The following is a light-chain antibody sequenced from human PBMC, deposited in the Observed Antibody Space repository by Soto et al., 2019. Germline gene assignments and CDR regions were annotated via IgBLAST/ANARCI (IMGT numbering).Light chain of an antibody. CDR2: AAS. V-gene: IGKV1-17*01. CDR1: QGIRND. CDR3: QHYKTYSRT. J-gene: IGKJ1*01. Sequence: DIQMTQSPSTLSGSVGDRVTITCRASQGIRNDLGWYQQKPGKAPKLLIYAASSLQSGVPSRFSGSGSGTEFTLTISSLQPDDSATYYCQHYKTYSRTFGQGTKVDIK.